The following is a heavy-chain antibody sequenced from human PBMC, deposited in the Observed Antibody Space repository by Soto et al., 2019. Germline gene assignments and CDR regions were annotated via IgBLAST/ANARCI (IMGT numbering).Heavy chain of an antibody. CDR3: ARSGLIAAATNWFDP. CDR1: GGTFSSYA. CDR2: ILPIFGTA. J-gene: IGHJ5*02. D-gene: IGHD6-13*01. Sequence: QVQLVQSGAEVKKPGSSVKVSCKASGGTFSSYAISWVRQAPGQGLEWMGGILPIFGTANYAQKFQGRVTITADKSTSTAYMELSSLRAEDTAVYYCARSGLIAAATNWFDPWGQGTLVTVSS. V-gene: IGHV1-69*06.